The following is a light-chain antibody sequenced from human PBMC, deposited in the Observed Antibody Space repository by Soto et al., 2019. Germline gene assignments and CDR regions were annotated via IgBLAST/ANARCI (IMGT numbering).Light chain of an antibody. CDR1: QSISSW. CDR3: QQYSSYPET. Sequence: DIQMTQSPSTLSASVGDRFTITCRASQSISSWLAWYQQKPGKAPNLLIYEASRLESAVPSRFSGSASGTEFTLTINSLHPDDFATYFCQQYSSYPETFGQGTKVEIK. V-gene: IGKV1-5*03. CDR2: EAS. J-gene: IGKJ1*01.